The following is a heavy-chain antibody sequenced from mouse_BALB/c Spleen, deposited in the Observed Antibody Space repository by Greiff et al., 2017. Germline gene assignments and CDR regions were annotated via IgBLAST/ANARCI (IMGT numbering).Heavy chain of an antibody. J-gene: IGHJ4*01. Sequence: QVQLQQSGAELVKPGASVKLSCKASGYTFTSYWMHWVKQRPGQGLEWIGEINPSNGRTNYNEKFKSKATLTVDKSSSTAYMQLSSLTSEDSAVYYCARTRVYYYGSNAMDYWGQGTSVTVSS. D-gene: IGHD1-1*01. V-gene: IGHV1S81*02. CDR1: GYTFTSYW. CDR2: INPSNGRT. CDR3: ARTRVYYYGSNAMDY.